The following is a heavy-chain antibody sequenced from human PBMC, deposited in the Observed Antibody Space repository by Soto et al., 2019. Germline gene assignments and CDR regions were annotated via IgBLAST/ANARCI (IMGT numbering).Heavy chain of an antibody. D-gene: IGHD5-18*01. CDR3: ARSVDTAMVKDY. Sequence: ASVKVSCKASGYTFTSYDINWVRQATGQGLEWMGWVNPNSGNTGYAQKFQGRVTMTRNTSISTAYMELSSLRSEDTAVYYCARSVDTAMVKDYWGQGTLVTVSS. J-gene: IGHJ4*02. CDR1: GYTFTSYD. CDR2: VNPNSGNT. V-gene: IGHV1-8*01.